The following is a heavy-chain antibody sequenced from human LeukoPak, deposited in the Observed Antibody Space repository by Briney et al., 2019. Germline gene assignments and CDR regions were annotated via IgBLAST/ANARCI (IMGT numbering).Heavy chain of an antibody. Sequence: PSETLSLTCTVSGGSISSYYWSWIRQPAGKGLEWIGRIYTSGSITYNPSLKSRVSMSVDTSKNQFSLKLTSVTAADTAVYYCARHRRIPAAGIRGYDYWGQGILVTVSS. D-gene: IGHD6-13*01. CDR2: IYTSGSI. CDR3: ARHRRIPAAGIRGYDY. CDR1: GGSISSYY. J-gene: IGHJ4*02. V-gene: IGHV4-4*07.